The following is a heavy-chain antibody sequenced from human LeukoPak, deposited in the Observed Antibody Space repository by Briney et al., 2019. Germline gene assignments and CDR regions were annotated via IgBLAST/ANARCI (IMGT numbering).Heavy chain of an antibody. D-gene: IGHD6-13*01. CDR2: ISAYNGNT. CDR1: GYTFTSYG. J-gene: IGHJ5*02. Sequence: GASVKVSCKASGYTFTSYGISWVRQAPGQGLKWMGWISAYNGNTNYAQKLQGRVTITTDTSTSTAYMELRSLRSDDTAVYYCARDPVIIAGEESWFDPWGQGTLVTVSS. CDR3: ARDPVIIAGEESWFDP. V-gene: IGHV1-18*04.